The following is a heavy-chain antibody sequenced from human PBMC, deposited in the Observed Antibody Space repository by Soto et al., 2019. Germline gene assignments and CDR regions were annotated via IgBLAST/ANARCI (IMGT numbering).Heavy chain of an antibody. CDR3: ARDNCSGGSCQRYYYYYGMDV. CDR1: GFTFRSYS. V-gene: IGHV3-48*02. J-gene: IGHJ6*02. D-gene: IGHD2-15*01. Sequence: LRLSCAASGFTFRSYSMNWVRQAPGKGLEWVSYITSSSTIYYADSVKGRFTISRDNAKNSLYLQMNSLRDEDTAVYYCARDNCSGGSCQRYYYYYGMDVWGQGTTVTVSS. CDR2: ITSSSTI.